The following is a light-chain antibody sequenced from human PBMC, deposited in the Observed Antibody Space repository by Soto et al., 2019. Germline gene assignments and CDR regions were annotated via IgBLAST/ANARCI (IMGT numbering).Light chain of an antibody. J-gene: IGKJ1*01. CDR1: QSVSSW. CDR3: QQYNSFPT. CDR2: KAS. V-gene: IGKV1-5*03. Sequence: DIQMTQSPSTLSASVGDRVTITCRASQSVSSWLAWYQQKPGKAPKLVIYKASSLESGVPSRFSGSGSGTELTLTISSLQPDDLATYYCQQYNSFPTFGQGTKVEIK.